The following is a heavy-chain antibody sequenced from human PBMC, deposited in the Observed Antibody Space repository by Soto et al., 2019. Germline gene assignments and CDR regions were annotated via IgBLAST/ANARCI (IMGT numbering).Heavy chain of an antibody. J-gene: IGHJ6*02. Sequence: GESLKISCKGSGYSFTSYWISWVRQMPGKVLEWMGRIDPSDSYTNYSPSFQGHVTISADKSISTAYLQWSSLKASDTAMYYCVRHPLSIMGYYYYGMDVWGQGXTVTVYS. CDR3: VRHPLSIMGYYYYGMDV. CDR1: GYSFTSYW. CDR2: IDPSDSYT. D-gene: IGHD1-26*01. V-gene: IGHV5-10-1*01.